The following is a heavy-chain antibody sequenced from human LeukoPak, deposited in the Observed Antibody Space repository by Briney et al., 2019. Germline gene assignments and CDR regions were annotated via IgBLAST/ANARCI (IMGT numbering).Heavy chain of an antibody. J-gene: IGHJ2*01. D-gene: IGHD6-13*01. CDR1: GFNFRYFW. Sequence: PGGSLRLSCLDSGFNFRYFWMSWVRQAPGKGLEWVANINHDGRETYYADSVKGRFIISRDNAKDSLYLQMNSLRAEDAAVYYCAKGYIIAGRQWYLDLWGRDTLVGVSS. V-gene: IGHV3-7*01. CDR2: INHDGRET. CDR3: AKGYIIAGRQWYLDL.